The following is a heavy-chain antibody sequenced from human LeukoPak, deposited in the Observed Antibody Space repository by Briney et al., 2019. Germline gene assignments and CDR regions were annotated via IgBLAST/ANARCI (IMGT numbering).Heavy chain of an antibody. V-gene: IGHV4-34*01. D-gene: IGHD3-16*01. Sequence: SETLSLTCAVYGGSFSGYYWSWIRQPPGKGLEWIGEINHSGSTNYNPSLKSRDTISVDTSKNQFSLKLSSVTAADTAVYYCARGPFGGVTNQYYFDYWGQGTLVTVSS. CDR3: ARGPFGGVTNQYYFDY. CDR1: GGSFSGYY. J-gene: IGHJ4*02. CDR2: INHSGST.